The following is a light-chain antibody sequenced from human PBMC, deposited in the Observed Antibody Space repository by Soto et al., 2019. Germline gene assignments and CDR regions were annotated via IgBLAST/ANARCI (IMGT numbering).Light chain of an antibody. CDR1: QSVSSY. V-gene: IGKV3-15*01. CDR3: QQYNNWPPIT. CDR2: GAS. J-gene: IGKJ5*01. Sequence: EIGFAQYPATLSFSPGEISTLSCMSSQSVSSYLAWYQQKPGQAPRLLIYGASTRATGIPARFSGSGSGTEFTLTISSLQSEDFAGYYCQQYNNWPPITFGQGTRLEIK.